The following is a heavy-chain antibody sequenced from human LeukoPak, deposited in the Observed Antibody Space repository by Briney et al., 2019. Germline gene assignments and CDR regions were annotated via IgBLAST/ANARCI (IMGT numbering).Heavy chain of an antibody. J-gene: IGHJ3*02. CDR2: ISYDGSNK. CDR1: GFTFSSYA. Sequence: PGGSPRLSCAASGFTFSSYAMHWVRQAPGKELEWVAVISYDGSNKYYADSVKGRFTISRDNSKNTLYLQMNSLRAEDTAVYYCAREFSAFDIWGQGTMVTVSS. V-gene: IGHV3-30-3*01. CDR3: AREFSAFDI.